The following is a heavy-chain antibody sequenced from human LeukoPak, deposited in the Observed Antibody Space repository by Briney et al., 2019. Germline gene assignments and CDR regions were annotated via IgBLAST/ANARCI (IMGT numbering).Heavy chain of an antibody. CDR3: AREQLGIGYYFDY. D-gene: IGHD7-27*01. J-gene: IGHJ4*02. V-gene: IGHV4-31*03. CDR2: IYYSGST. CDR1: GGSISSGGYY. Sequence: SETLSLTCTVSGGSISSGGYYWSWIRQHPGKGLEWIGYIYYSGSTYYNPSLKSRVTISVDTSKNQFSLKLSSVTAADTAVYYCAREQLGIGYYFDYWGQGTLATVSS.